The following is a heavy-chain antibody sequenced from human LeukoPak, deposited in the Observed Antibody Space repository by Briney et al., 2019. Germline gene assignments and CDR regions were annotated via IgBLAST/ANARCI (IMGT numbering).Heavy chain of an antibody. CDR2: MNPNSGNT. V-gene: IGHV1-8*01. CDR1: GYTFTSYD. CDR3: ARSDSSSWRDAFDI. Sequence: ASVKASCKASGYTFTSYDINWVRQATGQGLEWMGWMNPNSGNTGYAQKFQGRVTMTRNTSISTACMELSSLRSEDTAVYYCARSDSSSWRDAFDIWGQGTMVTVSS. D-gene: IGHD6-13*01. J-gene: IGHJ3*02.